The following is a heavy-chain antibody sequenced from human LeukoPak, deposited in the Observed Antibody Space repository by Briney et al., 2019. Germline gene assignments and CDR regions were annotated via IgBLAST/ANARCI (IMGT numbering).Heavy chain of an antibody. CDR1: GFTFSSYS. Sequence: GGSLRLSCAASGFTFSSYSMNWVRHAPGKGLEWVSSISSSSSYIYYADSVKGRFTISRDNAKNSLYLQMNSLRAEDTAVYYCARRGYCSGGSCYYFDYWGQGTLFTVSS. V-gene: IGHV3-21*01. CDR3: ARRGYCSGGSCYYFDY. J-gene: IGHJ4*02. D-gene: IGHD2-15*01. CDR2: ISSSSSYI.